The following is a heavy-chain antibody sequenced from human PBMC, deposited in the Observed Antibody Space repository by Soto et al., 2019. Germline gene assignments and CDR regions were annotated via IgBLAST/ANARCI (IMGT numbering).Heavy chain of an antibody. CDR1: GFAFNTYS. CDR3: ARDDAWLILDS. J-gene: IGHJ4*02. CDR2: ITRSSSYI. Sequence: EVQLVESGGGPVKPGGSLRLSCAASGFAFNTYSMNWVRQAPGKGLEWVAFITRSSSYIYYADSVRGRFTLSRDNAKNSLYLHMKRLRAEDTAIYYCARDDAWLILDSWGQRTLVTVSS. V-gene: IGHV3-21*06. D-gene: IGHD6-19*01.